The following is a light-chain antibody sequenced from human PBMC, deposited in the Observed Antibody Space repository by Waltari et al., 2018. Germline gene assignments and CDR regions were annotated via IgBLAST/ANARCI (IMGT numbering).Light chain of an antibody. CDR2: AVS. V-gene: IGKV1-17*03. CDR3: QQYYSYFT. J-gene: IGKJ4*01. Sequence: DIQMTQSPSAMSASFGDRVAITCRASQDIGNYLAWFQQKPGTVPKRLIYAVSSLESGVPSRFSGSDSGTEFTLTINSLQPDDFATYSCQQYYSYFTFGGGAKVEIK. CDR1: QDIGNY.